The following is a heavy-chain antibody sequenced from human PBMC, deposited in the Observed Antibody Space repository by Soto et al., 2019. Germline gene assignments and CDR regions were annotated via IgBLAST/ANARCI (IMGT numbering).Heavy chain of an antibody. J-gene: IGHJ4*02. D-gene: IGHD5-12*01. CDR1: GFTFSSYW. CDR3: LRGNSGYGNFDY. Sequence: PGGSLRLSCAASGFTFSSYWMHWVRQAPGKGLVWVSRIKGDGSETNYADSVKGRFTISRDNAKNMLYLQLNSLRAEDTAVYYCLRGNSGYGNFDYWGQGTRVTVSS. CDR2: IKGDGSET. V-gene: IGHV3-74*01.